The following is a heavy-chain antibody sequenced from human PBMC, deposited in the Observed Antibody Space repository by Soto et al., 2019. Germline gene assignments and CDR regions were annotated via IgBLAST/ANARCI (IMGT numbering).Heavy chain of an antibody. J-gene: IGHJ6*02. V-gene: IGHV1-69*12. CDR2: IIPIFGTA. D-gene: IGHD4-17*01. CDR1: GGTFSSYA. CDR3: ARGDYGDYLARYGMDV. Sequence: QVQLVQSGAEVKKPGSSVKVSCKASGGTFSSYAISWVRQAPGQGLEWMGGIIPIFGTANYAQKFQGRVMITADEATSTAYMELSRLRSEDTAVYYCARGDYGDYLARYGMDVWGQGTTVTVSS.